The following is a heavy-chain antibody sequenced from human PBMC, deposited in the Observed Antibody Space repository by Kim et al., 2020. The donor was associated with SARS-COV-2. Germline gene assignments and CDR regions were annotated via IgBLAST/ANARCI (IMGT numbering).Heavy chain of an antibody. Sequence: SETLSLTCTVSGGSISSYYWSWIRQPPGKGLEWIGYIYYSGSTNYNPSLKSRVTISVDTSKNQFSLKLSSVTAADTAVYYCARERAWSNYVSPYYYYGMDVWGQGTTVTVSS. CDR3: ARERAWSNYVSPYYYYGMDV. V-gene: IGHV4-59*13. CDR1: GGSISSYY. D-gene: IGHD4-4*01. CDR2: IYYSGST. J-gene: IGHJ6*02.